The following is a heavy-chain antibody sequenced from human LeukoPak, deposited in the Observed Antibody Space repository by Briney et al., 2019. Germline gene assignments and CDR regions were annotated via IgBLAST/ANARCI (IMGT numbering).Heavy chain of an antibody. CDR2: TYYSGST. J-gene: IGHJ2*01. D-gene: IGHD1-26*01. Sequence: PSETLSLTCTVSGGSISGYYWSWIRQPPGKGLEWIGHTYYSGSTSYNPSLKSRVTISVDTSKNQFSLKVSSVTAADTAVYHCARHLGRAGYFDLWGRGTLVTVSS. CDR1: GGSISGYY. V-gene: IGHV4-59*08. CDR3: ARHLGRAGYFDL.